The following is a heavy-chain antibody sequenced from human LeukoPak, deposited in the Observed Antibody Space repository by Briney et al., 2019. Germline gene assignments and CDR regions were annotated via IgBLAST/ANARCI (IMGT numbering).Heavy chain of an antibody. J-gene: IGHJ4*02. V-gene: IGHV4-39*07. CDR3: ARDGTTAAGTLY. D-gene: IGHD6-13*01. Sequence: RASETLSLTCSVSGGSISSYYWGWIRQPPGKGLEWIGSIYYSGSTYYNPSLKSRVTISVDTSKNQFSLKLSSVTAADTAVYYCARDGTTAAGTLYWGQGTLVTVSS. CDR2: IYYSGST. CDR1: GGSISSYY.